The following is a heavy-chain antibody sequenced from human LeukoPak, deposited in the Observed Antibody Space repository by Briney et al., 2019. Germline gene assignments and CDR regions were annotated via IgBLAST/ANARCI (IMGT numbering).Heavy chain of an antibody. CDR1: GFTFSNYW. V-gene: IGHV3-7*01. Sequence: PGGSLRLSCAASGFTFSNYWMNWVRQAPGKGLEWVANIKQDGSEKYYVDSVKGRFTISRDNAKNSLYLQMNSLRAEDTAVYYCARDSFTPQDIVVVPAAFYYGMDVWGQGTTVTVSS. CDR3: ARDSFTPQDIVVVPAAFYYGMDV. D-gene: IGHD2-2*01. CDR2: IKQDGSEK. J-gene: IGHJ6*02.